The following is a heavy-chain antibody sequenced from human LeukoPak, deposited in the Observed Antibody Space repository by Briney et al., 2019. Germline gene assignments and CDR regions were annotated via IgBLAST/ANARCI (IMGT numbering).Heavy chain of an antibody. CDR1: GGSDAHY. D-gene: IGHD2-2*01. CDR2: ISYDGST. CDR3: ARVPGRSTSLHDYYYYYGMDV. V-gene: IGHV4-31*03. J-gene: IGHJ6*02. Sequence: SQTLSLTCTVSGGSDAHYWTWIRQHPGKGLEWIGYISYDGSTNYNPSLKSRITISVDTSKNQFSLKLRSVTAADTAVYYCARVPGRSTSLHDYYYYYGMDVWGQGTTVTVSS.